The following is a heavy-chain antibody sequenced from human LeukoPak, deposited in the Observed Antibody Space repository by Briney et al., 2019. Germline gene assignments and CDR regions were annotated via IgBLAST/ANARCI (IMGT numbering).Heavy chain of an antibody. V-gene: IGHV3-23*01. Sequence: GGSLRLSCAASGFTFSSYAMSWVRQAPGKGLEWVSAISGSGGSTYYADSVKGRFTISRDNSKNTLYLQMNSLRAEDTALYHCARRKYDILTGYYDFDYWGQGTLVTVSS. CDR2: ISGSGGST. CDR3: ARRKYDILTGYYDFDY. CDR1: GFTFSSYA. J-gene: IGHJ4*02. D-gene: IGHD3-9*01.